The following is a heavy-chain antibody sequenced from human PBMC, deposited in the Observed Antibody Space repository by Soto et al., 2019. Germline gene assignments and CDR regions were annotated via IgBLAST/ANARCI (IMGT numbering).Heavy chain of an antibody. J-gene: IGHJ6*02. CDR1: GFTFSSYA. CDR2: ISGSGGST. V-gene: IGHV3-23*01. D-gene: IGHD6-19*01. CDR3: AREPLYSSGWYTNYYYYGMDV. Sequence: GVSLRLSCAASGFTFSSYAMSWVRQAPGKGLEWVSAISGSGGSTYYADSVKGRFTISRDNSKNTLYLQMNSLRAEDTAVYYCAREPLYSSGWYTNYYYYGMDVWGQGTTVTVSS.